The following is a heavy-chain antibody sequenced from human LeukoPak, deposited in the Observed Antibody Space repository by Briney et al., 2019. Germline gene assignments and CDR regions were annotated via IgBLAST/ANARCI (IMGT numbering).Heavy chain of an antibody. CDR2: IYPGDSDT. CDR1: GYRFTTYW. V-gene: IGHV5-51*01. CDR3: ARRGWNTELCEF. Sequence: GEALQISCKGSGYRFTTYWVGWLRPMPGKGLEGMGTIYPGDSDTRYSPSFQGQVTISADKSISTAYLPWSSLKASDTAMYYCARRGWNTELCEFWGQGTLVTVSS. J-gene: IGHJ4*02. D-gene: IGHD3-16*01.